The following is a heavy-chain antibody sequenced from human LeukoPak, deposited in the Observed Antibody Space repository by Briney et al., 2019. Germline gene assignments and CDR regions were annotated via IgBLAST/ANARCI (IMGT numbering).Heavy chain of an antibody. D-gene: IGHD7-27*01. CDR1: GFIFSSYA. CDR2: LSGSGGDT. Sequence: GSLRLSRAASGFIFSSYAMSWVRQAPGKGLEWVATLSGSGGDTYYADSVKGRFTVSRDNAHNSLHLQMDSLRAEDTAVYFCAKDRRKLGTFEYWGQGTLVTVSS. V-gene: IGHV3-23*01. CDR3: AKDRRKLGTFEY. J-gene: IGHJ4*02.